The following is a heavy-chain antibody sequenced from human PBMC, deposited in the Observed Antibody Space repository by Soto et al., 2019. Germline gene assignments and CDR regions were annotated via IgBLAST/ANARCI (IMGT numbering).Heavy chain of an antibody. CDR2: IWYDGSNK. CDR1: GFIFNEYG. V-gene: IGHV3-33*01. J-gene: IGHJ4*02. CDR3: ARWGCSGSNCNLNQRSFDL. Sequence: QVQLVESGGGVVQPGRSLRLSCAASGFIFNEYGMHWVRQAPGKGLEWEAVIWYDGSNKYYEDSVRGRFTFSRDNSRNIMSLQMNSLGVEDTAIYYCARWGCSGSNCNLNQRSFDLWGQGTLVTVSS. D-gene: IGHD2-15*01.